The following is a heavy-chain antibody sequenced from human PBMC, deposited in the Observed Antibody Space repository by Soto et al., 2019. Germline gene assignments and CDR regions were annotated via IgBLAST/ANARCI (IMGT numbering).Heavy chain of an antibody. CDR1: GGTFSSYA. CDR2: IIPIFGTA. Sequence: SVKVSCKASGGTFSSYAISWVRQAPGQGLEWMGGIIPIFGTANYAQKFQGRVTITADESTSTAYMELSSLRSEDTAVYYCARDNYYDSSGTGYYYGMDVWGQGTTVTVSS. J-gene: IGHJ6*02. V-gene: IGHV1-69*13. D-gene: IGHD3-22*01. CDR3: ARDNYYDSSGTGYYYGMDV.